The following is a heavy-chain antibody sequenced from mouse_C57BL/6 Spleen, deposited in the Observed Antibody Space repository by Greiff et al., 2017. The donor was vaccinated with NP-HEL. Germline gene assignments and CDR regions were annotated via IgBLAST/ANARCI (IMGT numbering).Heavy chain of an antibody. Sequence: QVQLQQPGAELVMPGASVKLSCKASGYTFTSYWMHWVKQRPGQGLEWIGEIDPSDSYTNYNQKFKGKSTLTVDNSSSTAYMQLSSLTSEDSAVYYCARLDYYGSSYVGWYFDVWGTGTTVTVSS. CDR1: GYTFTSYW. J-gene: IGHJ1*03. CDR2: IDPSDSYT. V-gene: IGHV1-69*01. D-gene: IGHD1-1*01. CDR3: ARLDYYGSSYVGWYFDV.